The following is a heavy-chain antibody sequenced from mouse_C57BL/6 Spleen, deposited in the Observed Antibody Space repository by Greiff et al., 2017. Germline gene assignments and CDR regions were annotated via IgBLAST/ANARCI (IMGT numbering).Heavy chain of an antibody. Sequence: VQLQQSGPGLVQPSQSLSITCTVSGFSLTSYGVHWVRQSPGKGLEWLGVIWSGGSTDYNAAFISRLSISKDNSKSQVFFKMNSLHADDTAIYYCARNEGYYGSSGLFAYWGQGTLVTVSA. CDR1: GFSLTSYG. CDR2: IWSGGST. J-gene: IGHJ3*01. D-gene: IGHD1-1*01. CDR3: ARNEGYYGSSGLFAY. V-gene: IGHV2-2*01.